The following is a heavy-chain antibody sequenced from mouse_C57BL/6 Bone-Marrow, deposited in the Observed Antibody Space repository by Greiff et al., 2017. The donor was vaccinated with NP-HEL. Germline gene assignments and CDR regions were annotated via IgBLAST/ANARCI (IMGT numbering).Heavy chain of an antibody. J-gene: IGHJ4*01. D-gene: IGHD1-1*02. Sequence: VQLQQSGPELVKPGASVKISCKASGYSFTGYSMNWVKQSPEKSLEWIGEINPSTGGTTYNQKFKAKATLTVDKSSSTAYMQLKSLTSEDSAVYYCARWVGEMDYWGQGTSVTVSS. CDR3: ARWVGEMDY. V-gene: IGHV1-42*01. CDR2: INPSTGGT. CDR1: GYSFTGYS.